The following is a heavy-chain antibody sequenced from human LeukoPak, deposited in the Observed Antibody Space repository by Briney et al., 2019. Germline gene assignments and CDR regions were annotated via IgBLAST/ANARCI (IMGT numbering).Heavy chain of an antibody. D-gene: IGHD1-26*01. V-gene: IGHV3-11*04. J-gene: IGHJ4*02. Sequence: GGSLRLSCAASGLRFSDYYVSWVRQAPGKGLEWVSYISSSGRTMYYADSVKGRFTVSRDNAKNSLYLQMNSLRAEDTAIYYCARDNYSGSRYFDHWGQGTLVTVSS. CDR2: ISSSGRTM. CDR3: ARDNYSGSRYFDH. CDR1: GLRFSDYY.